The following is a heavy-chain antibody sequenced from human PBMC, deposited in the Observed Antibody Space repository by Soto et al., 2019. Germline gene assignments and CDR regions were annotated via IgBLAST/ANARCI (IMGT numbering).Heavy chain of an antibody. V-gene: IGHV3-21*03. CDR1: RSTFSSYT. Sequence: GGSLRLSCSASRSTFSSYTMNWVRQAPGKGLEWVSSISSSTTYIYYADSVKGRFTISRDNAKNSLYLQVNSLRAEDTAVYYCARDFDSSGYYGPVGAFDIWGQGTMVTVSS. CDR2: ISSSTTYI. CDR3: ARDFDSSGYYGPVGAFDI. J-gene: IGHJ3*02. D-gene: IGHD3-22*01.